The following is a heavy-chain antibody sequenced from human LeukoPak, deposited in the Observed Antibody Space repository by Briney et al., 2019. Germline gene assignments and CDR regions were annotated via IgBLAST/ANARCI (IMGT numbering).Heavy chain of an antibody. CDR1: GASISTYY. CDR3: ARILGGNHGPSFDY. J-gene: IGHJ4*02. CDR2: IYHSDST. V-gene: IGHV4-59*01. D-gene: IGHD3-10*01. Sequence: SETLSLTCTVSGASISTYYWSWIRQPPGKGLEWIGYIYHSDSTNYNPFLKSRVTISGDTSKNQISLKLSSVTAADTAVYYCARILGGNHGPSFDYWGQGTLVTVSS.